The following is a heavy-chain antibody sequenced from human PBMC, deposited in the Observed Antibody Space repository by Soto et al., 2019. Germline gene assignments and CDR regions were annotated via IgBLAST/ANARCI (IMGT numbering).Heavy chain of an antibody. J-gene: IGHJ4*02. V-gene: IGHV3-23*01. CDR3: ARAPSEYIWGSYLRYYEY. CDR2: ISGTTGHA. D-gene: IGHD3-16*01. CDR1: GFPFSNYA. Sequence: EVQILESGGGLVQPGGSLRLSCAASGFPFSNYAMAWVRQAPGKGLEWVSAISGTTGHAFYADSVKDRFTISRDNSKNTLCLPMDSLRAEDTAVYHCARAPSEYIWGSYLRYYEYWGQGTLVTVSS.